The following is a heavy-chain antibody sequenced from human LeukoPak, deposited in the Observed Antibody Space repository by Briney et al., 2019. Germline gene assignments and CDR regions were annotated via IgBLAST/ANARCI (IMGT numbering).Heavy chain of an antibody. V-gene: IGHV1-8*01. CDR2: MSPNSGNT. J-gene: IGHJ6*03. Sequence: GASVEISCKASGYTFTSYDINWMRQATGQGLEWMGWMSPNSGNTGYAQKFQGRVTMTTDTSTSTAYMELRSLRSDDTAVYYCAKTDSSGYYYAHYYYYMDVWGKGTTVTVSS. CDR1: GYTFTSYD. D-gene: IGHD3-22*01. CDR3: AKTDSSGYYYAHYYYYMDV.